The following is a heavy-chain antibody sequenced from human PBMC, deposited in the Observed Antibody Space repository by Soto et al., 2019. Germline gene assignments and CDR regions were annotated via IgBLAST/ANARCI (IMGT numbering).Heavy chain of an antibody. CDR3: GRLAQYPYDFDY. V-gene: IGHV3-53*01. Sequence: SGGSLRLSCAASGFTVSSNYMSWVRQAPGKGLEWVSLIYSGGSTYYADSVKGRFTISRDNSKNTLYLQMNSLRAEDTAVYYCGRLAQYPYDFDYWGQGTLVTVSS. D-gene: IGHD2-2*02. CDR2: IYSGGST. J-gene: IGHJ4*02. CDR1: GFTVSSNY.